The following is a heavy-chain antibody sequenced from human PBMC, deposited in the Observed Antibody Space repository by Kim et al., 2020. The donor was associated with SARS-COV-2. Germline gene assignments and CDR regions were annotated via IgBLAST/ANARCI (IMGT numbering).Heavy chain of an antibody. V-gene: IGHV1-69*13. J-gene: IGHJ4*02. CDR3: ARDILPYDSSGYYLDY. CDR1: GGTFSSYA. D-gene: IGHD3-22*01. CDR2: IIPIFGTA. Sequence: SVKVSCKASGGTFSSYAISWVRQAPGQGLEWMGGIIPIFGTANYAQKFQGRVTITADESTSTAYMELSSLRSEDTAVYYCARDILPYDSSGYYLDYWGQGTLVTVSS.